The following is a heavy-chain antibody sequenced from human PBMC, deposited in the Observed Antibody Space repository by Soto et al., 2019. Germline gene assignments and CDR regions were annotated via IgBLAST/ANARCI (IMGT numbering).Heavy chain of an antibody. CDR3: ARDLTSNLNCFDL. CDR1: DDSLISGGYY. CDR2: IYHTGVT. J-gene: IGHJ5*02. D-gene: IGHD3-10*01. Sequence: PSETMSLTCTVSDDSLISGGYYWSGIRHLPGKGLEWLGYIYHTGVTYYNPSLKSRLTMSIDTSKNQFSLKLSSVTAADTAVYYCARDLTSNLNCFDLSGQRTLVTV. V-gene: IGHV4-31*03.